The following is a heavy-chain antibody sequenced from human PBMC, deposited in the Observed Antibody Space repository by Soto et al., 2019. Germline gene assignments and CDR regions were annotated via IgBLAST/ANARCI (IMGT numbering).Heavy chain of an antibody. J-gene: IGHJ4*02. V-gene: IGHV3-23*01. CDR2: ITGSGPGT. CDR1: GFAFSNFA. CDR3: ARYYVATIDY. Sequence: EVQLLESGGGLVQPGGSLRLSCAASGFAFSNFAMTWVRQTPGKGLEWVSGITGSGPGTYYTNSVKGRFTISRDNSKNTLYLEMNSLRAEDTAVYYCARYYVATIDYGGQGALVTVSS. D-gene: IGHD5-12*01.